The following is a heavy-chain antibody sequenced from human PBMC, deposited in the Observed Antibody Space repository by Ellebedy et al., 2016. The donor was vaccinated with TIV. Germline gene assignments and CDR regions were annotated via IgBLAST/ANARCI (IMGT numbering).Heavy chain of an antibody. D-gene: IGHD3-10*01. J-gene: IGHJ4*02. Sequence: SETLSLTXTVSGGSIRSSSYYWGWIRQPPGKGLEWIGSISYSGSPYYNPSLKSRVTTSLETSKNQFSLRLSSVTAADTAVYYCASVRSSALGAFDYWGQGTLVTVSS. CDR3: ASVRSSALGAFDY. V-gene: IGHV4-39*01. CDR2: ISYSGSP. CDR1: GGSIRSSSYY.